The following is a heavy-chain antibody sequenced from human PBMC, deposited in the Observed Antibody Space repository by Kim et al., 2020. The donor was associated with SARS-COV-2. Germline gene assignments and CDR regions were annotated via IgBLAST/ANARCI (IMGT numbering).Heavy chain of an antibody. CDR2: ISGSGGST. CDR1: GFTFSSYA. D-gene: IGHD6-13*01. J-gene: IGHJ6*02. CDR3: AKDESSSSYYYYGMDV. Sequence: GGSLRLSCAASGFTFSSYAMSWVRQAPGKGLEWVSAISGSGGSTYYADSVKGRFTISRDNSKNTLYLQMNSLRAEDTAVYYCAKDESSSSYYYYGMDVWGQGTTVTVSS. V-gene: IGHV3-23*01.